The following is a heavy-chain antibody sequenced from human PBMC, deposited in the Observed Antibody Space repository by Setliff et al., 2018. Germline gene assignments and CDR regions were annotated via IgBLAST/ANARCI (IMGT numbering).Heavy chain of an antibody. Sequence: GGSLRLSCAASGFTISNYWMAWVRQAPGKGLEWVADIRQDGTNKYYMDSVEGRFTISRDNSKNSVYLQMNGLRAEDTALYHCAREVWTIYDKSWSGYTDLWGQGTQVTVSS. CDR1: GFTISNYW. CDR3: AREVWTIYDKSWSGYTDL. J-gene: IGHJ5*02. V-gene: IGHV3-7*03. D-gene: IGHD3-3*01. CDR2: IRQDGTNK.